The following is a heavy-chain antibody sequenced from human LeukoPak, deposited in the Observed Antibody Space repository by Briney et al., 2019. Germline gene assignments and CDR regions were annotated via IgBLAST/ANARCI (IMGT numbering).Heavy chain of an antibody. CDR3: ASSRDGYNYMNY. CDR2: INGDGTTT. J-gene: IGHJ4*02. D-gene: IGHD5-24*01. V-gene: IGHV3-74*01. CDR1: GFTFSSYW. Sequence: GGSLRLSCAASGFTFSSYWMHWVRQAPGPGLMWVSRINGDGTTTSYADSVKGRFTISRDSAKNTLYLQMNSLRAEDTAVYYCASSRDGYNYMNYWGQGTLVTVSS.